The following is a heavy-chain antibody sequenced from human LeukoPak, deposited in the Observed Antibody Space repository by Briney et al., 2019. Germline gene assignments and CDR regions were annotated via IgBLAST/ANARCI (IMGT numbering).Heavy chain of an antibody. J-gene: IGHJ4*02. Sequence: GWSLRLSCAASGFTFSSYWMSWVRQAPGKGLEWVANIKQDGSEKYYVDSVKGRFTISRDNAKNSLYLQMNSLRAEDTAVYYCARVRFGELFSPLFDYWGQGTLVTVSS. CDR3: ARVRFGELFSPLFDY. D-gene: IGHD3-10*01. CDR2: IKQDGSEK. CDR1: GFTFSSYW. V-gene: IGHV3-7*01.